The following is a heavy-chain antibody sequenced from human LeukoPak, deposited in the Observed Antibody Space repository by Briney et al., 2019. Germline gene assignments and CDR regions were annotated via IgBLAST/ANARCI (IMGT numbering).Heavy chain of an antibody. CDR3: ARLTTMTTTGGPFDY. V-gene: IGHV3-48*03. Sequence: GGSLRLSCAGSGFTFSSYEMNWVRQAPGKGLQWVSYISSSGNKIYYANSVKGRFTISRDNAKNSLSLQMNSLRVEDTAVYYCARLTTMTTTGGPFDYWGQGTLVTVSS. D-gene: IGHD4-17*01. CDR1: GFTFSSYE. J-gene: IGHJ4*02. CDR2: ISSSGNKI.